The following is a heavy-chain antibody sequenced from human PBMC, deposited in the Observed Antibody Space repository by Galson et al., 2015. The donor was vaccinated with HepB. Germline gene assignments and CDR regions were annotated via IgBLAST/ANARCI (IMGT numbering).Heavy chain of an antibody. D-gene: IGHD3-3*01. CDR2: IDTGGTTI. CDR3: ARGRGYGRTVKKNYCFYMDV. CDR1: GFPFSDYY. V-gene: IGHV3-11*01. J-gene: IGHJ6*03. Sequence: SLRLSCAASGFPFSDYYTSWIRQAPGKGLEWVSYIDTGGTTIYYADSVKGRFTISRDTARNSLYLQVNSLRADGTAVSYCARGRGYGRTVKKNYCFYMDVWGKGTTVTVSS.